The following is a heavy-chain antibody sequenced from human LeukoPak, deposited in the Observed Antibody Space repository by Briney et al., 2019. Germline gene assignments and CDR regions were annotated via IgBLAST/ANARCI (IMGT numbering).Heavy chain of an antibody. V-gene: IGHV1-69*04. Sequence: GASVKVSCKASGYTFSSYAISWVRQAPGQGLEWMGRIIPILGIANYAQKFQGRVTITADKSTSTAYMELSSLRSEDTAVYYCAGSSRSSSGWYPDYWGQGTLVTVSS. D-gene: IGHD6-19*01. CDR2: IIPILGIA. CDR3: AGSSRSSSGWYPDY. CDR1: GYTFSSYA. J-gene: IGHJ4*02.